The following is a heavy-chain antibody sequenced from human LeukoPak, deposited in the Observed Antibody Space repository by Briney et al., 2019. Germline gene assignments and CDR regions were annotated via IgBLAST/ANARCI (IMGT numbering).Heavy chain of an antibody. CDR2: ISTYHGNT. V-gene: IGHV1-18*01. CDR1: GYTFTTAG. Sequence: ASVRVSCKASGYTFTTAGIGWVRQAPGQVLEWMGWISTYHGNTNYAQIFQDRVTLTTDTSTSTAYMELRRLRSDDTAVYYYARRPNHYDTSGYDYWGQGTLVTVSS. D-gene: IGHD3-22*01. CDR3: ARRPNHYDTSGYDY. J-gene: IGHJ4*02.